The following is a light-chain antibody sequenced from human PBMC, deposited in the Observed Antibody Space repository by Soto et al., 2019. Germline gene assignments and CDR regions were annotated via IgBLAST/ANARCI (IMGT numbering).Light chain of an antibody. CDR1: QSVTSSY. CDR3: QQYGRT. Sequence: EIVLTQSPGTLSLSPGERATLSCRARQSVTSSYLAWYQQKPGQAPRLLIYGASSRATGILDRFSGSGSGTDFTLTISRLEPEDFAVYYCQQYGRTFGQGTKVEIK. J-gene: IGKJ1*01. CDR2: GAS. V-gene: IGKV3-20*01.